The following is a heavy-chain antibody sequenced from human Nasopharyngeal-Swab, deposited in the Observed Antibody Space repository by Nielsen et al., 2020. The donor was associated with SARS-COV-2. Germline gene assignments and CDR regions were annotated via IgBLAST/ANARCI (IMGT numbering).Heavy chain of an antibody. D-gene: IGHD1-7*01. J-gene: IGHJ6*03. CDR3: ARVPKLPNLNYYYYYMDV. Sequence: YWIGWVRQMPGKGLEWIGYIYYSGSTYYNPSLKSRVTISVDTSKNQFSLKLSSVTAADTAVYYCARVPKLPNLNYYYYYMDVWGKGTTVTVSS. CDR1: Y. CDR2: IYYSGST. V-gene: IGHV4-30-4*08.